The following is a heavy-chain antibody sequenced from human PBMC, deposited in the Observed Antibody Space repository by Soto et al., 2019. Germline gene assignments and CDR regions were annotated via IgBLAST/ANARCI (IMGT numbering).Heavy chain of an antibody. CDR2: IRSKAKSYAT. J-gene: IGHJ4*02. CDR1: GFTFSGST. CDR3: ARGVYDFWCGPPKGLDY. Sequence: EVQLVESGGGLVQPGGSLKLSCAASGFTFSGSTMHWVRQASGKGLEWVGHIRSKAKSYATAYAVSVKGRFTISRDDSRNTAYLQMNSLKTEDTAVYYCARGVYDFWCGPPKGLDYWGQGTVVTVSS. D-gene: IGHD3-3*01. V-gene: IGHV3-73*02.